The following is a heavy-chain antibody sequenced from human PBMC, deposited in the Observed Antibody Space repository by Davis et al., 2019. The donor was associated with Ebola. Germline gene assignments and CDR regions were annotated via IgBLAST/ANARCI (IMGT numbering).Heavy chain of an antibody. CDR1: GGTFSSYA. J-gene: IGHJ3*02. CDR3: ASPYTGSLGAFDI. CDR2: IIPIFGTA. Sequence: SVKVSCKASGGTFSSYAISWVRQAPGQGLEWMGGIIPIFGTANYAQKFQGRVTITADESTSTAYMELSSLRSEDTAVYYCASPYTGSLGAFDIWGQGTMVTVSS. V-gene: IGHV1-69*13.